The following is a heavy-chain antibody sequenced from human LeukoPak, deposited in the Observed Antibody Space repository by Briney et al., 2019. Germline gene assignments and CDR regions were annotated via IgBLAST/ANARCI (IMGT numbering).Heavy chain of an antibody. V-gene: IGHV4-38-2*02. CDR1: GSFISSDYY. J-gene: IGHJ4*02. Sequence: SETLSLTCVVSGSFISSDYYWGWIRQPPGGGLEWIGSIYHSGATYYRPSLKSRVTISIDTSRNRFSLKMTSVTAADTAVYFCAREKAFGDYGYWGQGTLVTVSS. D-gene: IGHD4-17*01. CDR2: IYHSGAT. CDR3: AREKAFGDYGY.